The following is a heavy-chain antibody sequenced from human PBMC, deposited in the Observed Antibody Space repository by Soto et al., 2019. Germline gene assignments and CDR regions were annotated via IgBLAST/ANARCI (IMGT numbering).Heavy chain of an antibody. Sequence: GSLRLSCAASGFTFSNAWMSWVRQAPGKGLEWVGRIKSKTDGGTTDYAAPVKGRFTISRDDSKNTLYLQMNSLKTEDTAVYYCTTDRGYCSSTSCPGVWGQGTTVTVSS. J-gene: IGHJ6*02. CDR2: IKSKTDGGTT. D-gene: IGHD2-2*01. CDR1: GFTFSNAW. CDR3: TTDRGYCSSTSCPGV. V-gene: IGHV3-15*01.